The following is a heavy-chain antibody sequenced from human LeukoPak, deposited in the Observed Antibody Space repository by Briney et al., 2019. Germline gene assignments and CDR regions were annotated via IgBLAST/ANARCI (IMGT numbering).Heavy chain of an antibody. D-gene: IGHD6-13*01. CDR1: VGSFSGYY. Sequence: SETLSLTCAVYVGSFSGYYWSWIRQPPGKGLEWIGEINHSGSTNYNPSLKSRVTISVDTSKNQFSLKLSSVTAADTAVYYCARGGRGSSWYSGGYFQHWSQGTLVTVSS. CDR2: INHSGST. CDR3: ARGGRGSSWYSGGYFQH. J-gene: IGHJ1*01. V-gene: IGHV4-34*01.